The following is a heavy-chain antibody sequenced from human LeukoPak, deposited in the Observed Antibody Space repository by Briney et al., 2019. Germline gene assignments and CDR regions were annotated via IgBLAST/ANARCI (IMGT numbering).Heavy chain of an antibody. D-gene: IGHD4-17*01. CDR3: AKTYSPYGDYAVDYYYGMDV. V-gene: IGHV3-30*18. J-gene: IGHJ6*02. CDR1: GFTFSSCG. Sequence: GGSLRLSCEASGFTFSSCGIHWVRQAPGKGLEWVAVISYDGSNKYYADSVKGRLAISRDNTKNTLYLQMNSLRAEDTAVYYCAKTYSPYGDYAVDYYYGMDVWGQGTTVTVSS. CDR2: ISYDGSNK.